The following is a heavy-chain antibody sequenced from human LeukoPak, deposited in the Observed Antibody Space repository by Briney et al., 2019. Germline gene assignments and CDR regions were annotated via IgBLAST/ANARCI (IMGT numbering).Heavy chain of an antibody. J-gene: IGHJ4*02. CDR2: IDYSDSYI. Sequence: KPGGSLRLSCAASGFTFSSYSMNWVRQALGEGLEWVSSIDYSDSYIFYADSVKGRFTISRDNSKNTLYLQMNSLRAEDTAVYYCAKGIAARPGYFDYWGQGTLVTVSS. V-gene: IGHV3-21*04. CDR3: AKGIAARPGYFDY. D-gene: IGHD6-6*01. CDR1: GFTFSSYS.